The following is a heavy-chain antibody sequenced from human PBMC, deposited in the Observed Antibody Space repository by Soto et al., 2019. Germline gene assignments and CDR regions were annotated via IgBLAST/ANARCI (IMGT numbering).Heavy chain of an antibody. Sequence: ETLSLTCAVYGGSFSGYYWSWIRQPPGKGLEWIGEINHSGSTNYNPSLKSRVTISVDTSKNQFSLKLSSVTAADTAVYYCARGSTYSSTWYDPIDYWGQGTLVTVSS. CDR2: INHSGST. D-gene: IGHD6-13*01. J-gene: IGHJ4*02. CDR1: GGSFSGYY. CDR3: ARGSTYSSTWYDPIDY. V-gene: IGHV4-34*01.